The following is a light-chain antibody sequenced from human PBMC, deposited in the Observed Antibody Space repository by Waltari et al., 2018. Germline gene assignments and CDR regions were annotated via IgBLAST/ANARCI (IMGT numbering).Light chain of an antibody. J-gene: IGKJ5*01. CDR3: QHYGRSAIT. Sequence: IVLTQSPVTLSLSPGERATLSFRASESITTNFLAWYQQKPGQAPRLLIHGASIWHTGISDLFSGSGSGTDFTLTISRLEPEDFAVYYCQHYGRSAITFGQGTRLDIK. CDR1: ESITTNF. V-gene: IGKV3-20*01. CDR2: GAS.